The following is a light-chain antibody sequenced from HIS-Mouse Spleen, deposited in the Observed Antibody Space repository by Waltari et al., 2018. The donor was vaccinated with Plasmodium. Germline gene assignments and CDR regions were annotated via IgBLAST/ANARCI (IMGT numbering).Light chain of an antibody. Sequence: QPVLTQPPSSSASPGESARLTCTLPSDINVGSYNLYYTQQKPRGPPRYPLYYYSDSDKGQGSGVPSRFSGSKDASANTGILLISGLQSEDEADYYCMIWPSNASGVFGGGTKLTVL. CDR2: YYSDSDK. V-gene: IGLV5-37*01. CDR3: MIWPSNASGV. CDR1: SDINVGSYN. J-gene: IGLJ3*02.